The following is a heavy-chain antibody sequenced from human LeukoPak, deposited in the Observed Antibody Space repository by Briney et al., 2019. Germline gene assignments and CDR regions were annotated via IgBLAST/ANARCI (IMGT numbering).Heavy chain of an antibody. CDR2: IYTSGST. CDR3: ARTGDSTICGVASTYFYY. Sequence: SQTLSLTCAVPGGSIRSSSEDWGWRRHTDGKGLEWIRRIYTSGSTNYNPSLKRRVTISVDTSKNQFSLKLSSVTAADTAVYYCARTGDSTICGVASTYFYYWGQGTLVTVPT. V-gene: IGHV4-61*02. D-gene: IGHD3-3*01. J-gene: IGHJ4*02. CDR1: GGSIRSSSED.